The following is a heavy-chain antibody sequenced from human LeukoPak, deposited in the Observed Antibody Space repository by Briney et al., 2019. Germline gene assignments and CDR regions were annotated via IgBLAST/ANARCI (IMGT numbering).Heavy chain of an antibody. CDR2: IWYDGSNK. CDR3: ARDSGGVPASFDY. V-gene: IGHV3-33*01. J-gene: IGHJ4*02. Sequence: GGSLRLFCAASGFTFSSYGMHWVRQDPGKGLEWVAVIWYDGSNKLYAESVKGRFTISRDNSKNTLYLQMNSLRAGGTAVYYCARDSGGVPASFDYWGQGTLVTVSS. CDR1: GFTFSSYG. D-gene: IGHD2-2*01.